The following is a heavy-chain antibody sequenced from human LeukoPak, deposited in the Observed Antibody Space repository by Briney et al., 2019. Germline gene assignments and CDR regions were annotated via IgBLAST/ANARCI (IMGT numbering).Heavy chain of an antibody. CDR3: ARGGERGYSSSWYPWHFDL. J-gene: IGHJ2*01. CDR1: GFNFDDYA. Sequence: GGSLRLSCAASGFNFDDYAMHWVRQAPGKGLEWVSGISWWSGSIGYADSVKGRFTISRDNAKNSLYLHMNGLGAEDMAFYYCARGGERGYSSSWYPWHFDLWGRGTLVTVSS. CDR2: ISWWSGSI. V-gene: IGHV3-9*03. D-gene: IGHD6-13*01.